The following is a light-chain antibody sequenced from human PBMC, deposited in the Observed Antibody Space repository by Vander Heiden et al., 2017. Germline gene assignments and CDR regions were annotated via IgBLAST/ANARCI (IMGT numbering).Light chain of an antibody. CDR3: QSYDSSLSAWV. CDR2: GNS. CDR1: SSNIGAGYD. V-gene: IGLV1-40*01. Sequence: QSVLTQPPSVPGPPGQRVTISCTGVSSNIGAGYDVHWYQQLPGTAPKLLIYGNSNRPSGVPDRFSGYKSGTSASLAITGLQAEDEADYYCQSYDSSLSAWVFGGGTKLTVL. J-gene: IGLJ3*02.